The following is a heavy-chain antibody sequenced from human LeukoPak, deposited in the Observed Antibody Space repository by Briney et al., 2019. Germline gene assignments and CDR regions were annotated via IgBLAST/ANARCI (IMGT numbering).Heavy chain of an antibody. CDR2: IYYSGST. CDR1: GGSISSSSYY. V-gene: IGHV4-39*01. D-gene: IGHD1-26*01. CDR3: ARRTTGSYPYYFDY. Sequence: SETLSLTCTVSGGSISSSSYYWGWIRQPPGKGLEWIGSIYYSGSTYYNPSLKSRVTISVDTSKNQFSLKLTSVTAADTAMYYCARRTTGSYPYYFDYWGQGTLVTVSS. J-gene: IGHJ4*02.